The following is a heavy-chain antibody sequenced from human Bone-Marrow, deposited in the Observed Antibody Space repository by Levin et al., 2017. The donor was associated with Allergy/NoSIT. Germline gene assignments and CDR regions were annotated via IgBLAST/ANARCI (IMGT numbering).Heavy chain of an antibody. CDR1: GFTFDDYA. Sequence: GGSLRLSCAASGFTFDDYAMHWVRQAPGKGLEWVSGISWNSGSIGYADSVKGRFTISRDNAKNSLYLQMNSLRAEDTALYYCAKDMVGATDSPIFDYWGQGTLVTVSS. V-gene: IGHV3-9*01. D-gene: IGHD1-26*01. J-gene: IGHJ4*02. CDR3: AKDMVGATDSPIFDY. CDR2: ISWNSGSI.